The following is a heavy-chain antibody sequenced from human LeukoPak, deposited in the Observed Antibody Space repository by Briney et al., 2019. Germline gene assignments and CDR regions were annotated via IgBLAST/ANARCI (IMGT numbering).Heavy chain of an antibody. J-gene: IGHJ4*02. CDR1: QFTLWRLS. V-gene: IGHV3-21*01. CDR2: ISSSIRYL. D-gene: IGHD3-9*01. CDR3: ARDHWDILTGYYIDY. Sequence: PLRCLRLSPAVSQFTLWRLSVNTGGRSAGHRVRWGSSISSSIRYLYYADSVKRRFTISRDNAKNSLYLQMNSLRAEDTAVYYCARDHWDILTGYYIDYWGQGTLFTVSS.